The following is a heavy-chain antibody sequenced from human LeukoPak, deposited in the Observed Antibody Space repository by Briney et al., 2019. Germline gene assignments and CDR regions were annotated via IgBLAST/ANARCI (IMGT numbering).Heavy chain of an antibody. CDR1: GFTFSSYE. CDR3: ARSPYSSGWWGGLDY. V-gene: IGHV3-7*01. Sequence: GGSLRLSCAASGFTFSSYEMNWVRQAPGKGLEWVANIKQDGSEKYYVDSVKGRFTISRDNAKNSLYLQMNSLRAEDTAVYYCARSPYSSGWWGGLDYWGQGTLVTVSS. CDR2: IKQDGSEK. J-gene: IGHJ4*02. D-gene: IGHD6-19*01.